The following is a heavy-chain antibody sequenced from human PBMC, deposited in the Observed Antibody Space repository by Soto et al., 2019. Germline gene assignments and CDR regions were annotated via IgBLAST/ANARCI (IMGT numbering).Heavy chain of an antibody. V-gene: IGHV4-30-4*01. D-gene: IGHD2-15*01. CDR3: ARGRYCLTGRCFPNWFDS. CDR1: GDSISTVDYF. Sequence: SETLSLTCSVSGDSISTVDYFWAWIRQPPGQALEYIGYIYKSATTYYNPSFESRVAISLDTSKSQFSLNVTSVTAADTAVYFCARGRYCLTGRCFPNWFDSWGQGTLVTVS. CDR2: IYKSATT. J-gene: IGHJ5*01.